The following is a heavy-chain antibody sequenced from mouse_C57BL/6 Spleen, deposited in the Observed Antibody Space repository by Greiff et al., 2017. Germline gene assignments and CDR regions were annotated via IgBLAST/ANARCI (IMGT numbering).Heavy chain of an antibody. D-gene: IGHD2-3*01. CDR2: ISSGSSTI. V-gene: IGHV5-17*01. CDR1: GFTFSDYG. Sequence: DVKLVESGGGLVKPGGSLKLSCAASGFTFSDYGMHWVRQAPEKGLEWVAYISSGSSTIYYADTVKGRFTIPRGNAKNTLFLQMTRLRSEDTAIYYGERKLYDGYYVEAMDYWGQGTSVTVSS. CDR3: ERKLYDGYYVEAMDY. J-gene: IGHJ4*01.